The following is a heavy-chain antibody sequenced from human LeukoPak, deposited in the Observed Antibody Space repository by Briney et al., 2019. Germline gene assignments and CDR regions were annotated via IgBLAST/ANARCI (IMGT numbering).Heavy chain of an antibody. V-gene: IGHV5-10-1*01. D-gene: IGHD5-18*01. J-gene: IGHJ5*02. Sequence: GAPLKISCKGSDYRFTSYWISWGRQMPGKGLEWMGRTAPSDSYTNYSPCFQGHVTISADKSTSTAYLQWSSLKASDTAMYYCASPHTDSGYSYGSSGQGTLVTVSS. CDR3: ASPHTDSGYSYGS. CDR2: TAPSDSYT. CDR1: DYRFTSYW.